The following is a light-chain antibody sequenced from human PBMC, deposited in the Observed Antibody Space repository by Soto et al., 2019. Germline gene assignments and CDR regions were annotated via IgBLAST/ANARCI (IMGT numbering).Light chain of an antibody. J-gene: IGKJ4*01. Sequence: EIVLTQSPATLSLSPGERATLSCRASQSVGNNLAWYQRKPGQAPGLLIYEASTRATGIPARFSGSGSGTDFTLTTTSLEPEDFAVYYCQQHAHWPLTFGGGTKVDIK. CDR3: QQHAHWPLT. CDR2: EAS. CDR1: QSVGNN. V-gene: IGKV3-11*01.